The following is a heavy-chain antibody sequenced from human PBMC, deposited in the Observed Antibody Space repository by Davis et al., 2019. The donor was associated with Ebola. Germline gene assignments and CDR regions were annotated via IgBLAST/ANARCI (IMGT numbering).Heavy chain of an antibody. J-gene: IGHJ4*02. CDR1: GYTFTGYY. D-gene: IGHD2-15*01. V-gene: IGHV1-2*02. CDR2: INPNSGGT. CDR3: AREIEYCSGGSCYGGLVY. Sequence: ASVKVSCKASGYTFTGYYMHWVRQAPGQGLEWMGWINPNSGGTNYAQKFQGRVTLTRDTSISTAYMELTRLRSDDTAVYYCAREIEYCSGGSCYGGLVYLGQGSLVTVSS.